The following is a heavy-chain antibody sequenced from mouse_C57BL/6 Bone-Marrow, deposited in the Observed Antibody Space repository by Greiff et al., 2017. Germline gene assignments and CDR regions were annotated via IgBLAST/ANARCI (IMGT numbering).Heavy chain of an antibody. Sequence: VQLQESGPELVKPGASVTISCKASGYTFTDYYINWVKQRPGQGLEWIGWIYPGSGNTKYNEKFKGKATLTVDTSSSTAYMQLSSLTSEDSAVYVCARALYYYGSSGGVDYWGQGTSVTVAS. D-gene: IGHD1-1*01. CDR2: IYPGSGNT. J-gene: IGHJ4*01. CDR1: GYTFTDYY. CDR3: ARALYYYGSSGGVDY. V-gene: IGHV1-84*01.